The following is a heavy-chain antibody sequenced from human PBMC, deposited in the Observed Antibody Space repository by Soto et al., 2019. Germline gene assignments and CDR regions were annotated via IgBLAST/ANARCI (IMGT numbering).Heavy chain of an antibody. CDR1: GGSISRSGYY. J-gene: IGHJ4*02. CDR2: IHYSGGT. V-gene: IGHV4-39*01. Sequence: PSETLYLTCTVSGGSISRSGYYWGWIRQPPGKGLEWIGNIHYSGGTYDNPSLKSRVTISVDTSKNQYSLKLSSVTATDTAMYYCARHFDFWGQGTLVTVTS. CDR3: ARHFDF.